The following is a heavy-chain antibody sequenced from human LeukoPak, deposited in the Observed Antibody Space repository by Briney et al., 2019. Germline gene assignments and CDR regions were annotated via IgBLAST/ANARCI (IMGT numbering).Heavy chain of an antibody. J-gene: IGHJ5*02. CDR1: GYTFTCYY. CDR2: INPNSGGT. D-gene: IGHD2-2*01. Sequence: ASVKVSCKASGYTFTCYYMHWVRQAPGQGLEWMGRINPNSGGTNYAQKFQGRVTMTRDTSISTAYMELSRLRSDDTAVYYCASLGWCSSTSCPPPNWFDPWGQGTLVTVSS. V-gene: IGHV1-2*06. CDR3: ASLGWCSSTSCPPPNWFDP.